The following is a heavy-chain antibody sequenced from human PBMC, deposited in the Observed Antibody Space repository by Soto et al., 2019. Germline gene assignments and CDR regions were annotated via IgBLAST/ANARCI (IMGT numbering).Heavy chain of an antibody. Sequence: QITLKESGPTLVKPTQTLTLACTFSGFSLSTGGVGVGWIRQPPGKALEWLALIYWDDDKRYSPSLRSRLTISSDTSKNQVVLTMTNMDPVDTATYHCIQSRCGGDCLQSYASHSYYGMDVWGQGTTVTVSS. V-gene: IGHV2-5*02. CDR3: IQSRCGGDCLQSYASHSYYGMDV. CDR2: IYWDDDK. CDR1: GFSLSTGGVG. D-gene: IGHD2-21*02. J-gene: IGHJ6*02.